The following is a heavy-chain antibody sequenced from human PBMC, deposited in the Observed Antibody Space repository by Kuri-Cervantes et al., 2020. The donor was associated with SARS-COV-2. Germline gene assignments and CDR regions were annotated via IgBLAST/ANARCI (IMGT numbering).Heavy chain of an antibody. Sequence: ASVKVSCKVSGYTLTELSMHWVRQAPGKGLEWMGGFDPEDGETIYAQKFQGRVTMTEDTSTDTAYMELSSLRSDDTAVYYCARDQKLVSYPEWLLYDYWGQGTLVTVSS. D-gene: IGHD3-3*01. J-gene: IGHJ4*02. V-gene: IGHV1-24*01. CDR3: ARDQKLVSYPEWLLYDY. CDR1: GYTLTELS. CDR2: FDPEDGET.